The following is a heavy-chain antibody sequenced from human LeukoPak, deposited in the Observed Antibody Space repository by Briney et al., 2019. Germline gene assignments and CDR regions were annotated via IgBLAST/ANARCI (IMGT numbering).Heavy chain of an antibody. CDR2: ISSSSSYI. CDR3: AKDKGSYGPLDY. V-gene: IGHV3-21*01. Sequence: GGSLRLSCAASGFTFSSYEMNWVRQAPGKGLEWVSSISSSSSYIYYADSVKGRFTISRDNSKNTLYLQMNSLRAEDTAVYYCAKDKGSYGPLDYWGQGTLVTVSS. CDR1: GFTFSSYE. D-gene: IGHD3-16*01. J-gene: IGHJ4*02.